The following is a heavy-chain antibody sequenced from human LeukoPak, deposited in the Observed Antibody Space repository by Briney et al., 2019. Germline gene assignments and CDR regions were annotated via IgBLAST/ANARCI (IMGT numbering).Heavy chain of an antibody. CDR1: GFTFSSYG. Sequence: GGSLRLSCAASGFTFSSYGMSWVRQAPGKGLEWVSAMSGSGGSTYYADSVKSRFTISRDNSKNTLYLQMHSLRAEDASEQYCEKDSNDIVVVTGSFDYWGQGTLVTVSS. V-gene: IGHV3-23*01. CDR3: EKDSNDIVVVTGSFDY. D-gene: IGHD2-21*02. CDR2: MSGSGGST. J-gene: IGHJ4*02.